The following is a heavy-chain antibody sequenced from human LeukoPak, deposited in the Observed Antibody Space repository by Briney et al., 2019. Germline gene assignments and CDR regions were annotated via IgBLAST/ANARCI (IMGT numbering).Heavy chain of an antibody. Sequence: PSETLSLTCTVFGGSISSYYWSWIRKPPGKGLEWIGYIYNSGITNKNPSLKSRVTISGDTSKNQFSLKLCSVTAADTAVYYCARHGDVRYFDWLKDGFDYWGQGTLVTVSS. CDR2: IYNSGIT. CDR3: ARHGDVRYFDWLKDGFDY. D-gene: IGHD3-9*01. J-gene: IGHJ4*02. CDR1: GGSISSYY. V-gene: IGHV4-4*09.